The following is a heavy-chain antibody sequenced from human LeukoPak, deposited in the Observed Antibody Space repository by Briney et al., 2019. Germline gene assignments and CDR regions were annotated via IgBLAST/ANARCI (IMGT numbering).Heavy chain of an antibody. CDR1: GFIFSGYG. CDR2: IRYEGSNK. J-gene: IGHJ4*02. CDR3: AKESDVAAAGIDY. V-gene: IGHV3-30*02. D-gene: IGHD6-13*01. Sequence: GGSLRLSCAAAGFIFSGYGMHWVRQAPGKGLQWVTFIRYEGSNKYYADSVKGRFTISRDNSKNTLYLQMNSLRVEDTAVYYCAKESDVAAAGIDYWGQGTLVTVSS.